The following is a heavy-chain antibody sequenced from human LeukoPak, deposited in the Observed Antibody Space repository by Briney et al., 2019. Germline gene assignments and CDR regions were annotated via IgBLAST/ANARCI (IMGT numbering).Heavy chain of an antibody. CDR3: AKDRLIAVTPNWFDP. V-gene: IGHV3-23*01. D-gene: IGHD6-19*01. CDR1: GFTFSSYA. CDR2: ISGSGGST. J-gene: IGHJ5*02. Sequence: GGSLRLSCAASGFTFSSYAMSWVRQAPGKGLEWVSTISGSGGSTYYADSVKGRFTISRDNSKNTLYLQMNSLRAEDTAVYYCAKDRLIAVTPNWFDPWGQGTLVTVSS.